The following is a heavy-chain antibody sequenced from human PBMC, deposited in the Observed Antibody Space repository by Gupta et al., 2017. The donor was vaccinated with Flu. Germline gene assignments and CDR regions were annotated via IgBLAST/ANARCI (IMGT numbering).Heavy chain of an antibody. V-gene: IGHV3-23*01. CDR3: AKSHCWGVGKYYYFDS. J-gene: IGHJ4*02. CDR1: GFTFIIYA. CDR2: ISGSGGST. Sequence: CPASGFTFIIYAMSWVRQAPGKGLEWGSVISGSGGSTYYADSVKGRFIISRDNSKNTLYVKMSSKRDEDTAGYYCAKSHCWGVGKYYYFDSWGQGNLVTVS. D-gene: IGHD3-10*01.